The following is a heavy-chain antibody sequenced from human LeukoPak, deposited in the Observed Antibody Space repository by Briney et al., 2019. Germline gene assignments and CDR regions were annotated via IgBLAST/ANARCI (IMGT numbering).Heavy chain of an antibody. D-gene: IGHD2-8*01. CDR3: AYCTNGVCYRGGVYGMDV. Sequence: ASVKLSCKASGGTFSSYTISWVRQAPGQELEWMGRIIPILGIANYAQKFQGRVTITADKSTSTAYMELSSLRSEDTAVYYCAYCTNGVCYRGGVYGMDVWGQGTTVTVSS. V-gene: IGHV1-69*02. CDR1: GGTFSSYT. J-gene: IGHJ6*02. CDR2: IIPILGIA.